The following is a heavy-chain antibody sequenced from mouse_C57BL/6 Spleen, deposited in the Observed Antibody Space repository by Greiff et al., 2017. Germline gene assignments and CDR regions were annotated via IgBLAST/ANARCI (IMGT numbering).Heavy chain of an antibody. D-gene: IGHD1-1*01. Sequence: QVQLQQSGAELVRPGASVTLSCKASGYTFTDYEMHWVKQTPVHGLEWIGAIDPETGGTAYNQKFKGKAILTADKSSSTAYMELRSLTSEDSAVYYCTRYYGSSDWYFDGWGTGTTVTVSS. J-gene: IGHJ1*03. CDR2: IDPETGGT. CDR3: TRYYGSSDWYFDG. V-gene: IGHV1-15*01. CDR1: GYTFTDYE.